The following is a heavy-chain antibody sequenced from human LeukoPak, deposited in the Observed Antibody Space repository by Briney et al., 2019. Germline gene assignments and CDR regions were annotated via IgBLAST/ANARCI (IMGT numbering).Heavy chain of an antibody. J-gene: IGHJ4*02. Sequence: SETLSLTCTVSGGSISTYYWSWIRQPPGKGLEWIGYIYYSGNTNYNPSLKSRVTISVDTSKNQFSLKLSSVTAADTAVYYCARGYDYSNYELDYWGQGTLVTVSS. CDR1: GGSISTYY. D-gene: IGHD4-11*01. CDR3: ARGYDYSNYELDY. V-gene: IGHV4-59*01. CDR2: IYYSGNT.